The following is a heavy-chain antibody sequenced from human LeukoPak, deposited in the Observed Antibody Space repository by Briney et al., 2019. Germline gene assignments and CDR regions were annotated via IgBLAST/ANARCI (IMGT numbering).Heavy chain of an antibody. D-gene: IGHD6-19*01. V-gene: IGHV4-61*02. CDR3: ARDPGSGWYGVDY. Sequence: PSQTLSLTCTVSGGSISSGSYYWNWIRQPAGKGLEWIGRIYTSGSTNYNPSLKSRVTISVDTSKNQFSLKLSSVTAADTAVYYCARDPGSGWYGVDYWGQGTLVTVSS. CDR2: IYTSGST. J-gene: IGHJ4*02. CDR1: GGSISSGSYY.